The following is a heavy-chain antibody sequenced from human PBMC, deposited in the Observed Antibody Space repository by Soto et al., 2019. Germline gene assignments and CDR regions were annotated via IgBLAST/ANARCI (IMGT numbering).Heavy chain of an antibody. CDR2: IYPGDSDT. J-gene: IGHJ5*02. Sequence: EVQLVQSGAEVKKPGESLKISCKGSGYSFTSYWIGWVRQMPGKGLEWMGIIYPGDSDTRYSPSFQGQVTISADKSISTAYLQWSSLKASDTAMHYCARLKDTVNTGGRWFDPWGQGTLVTVSS. CDR3: ARLKDTVNTGGRWFDP. D-gene: IGHD4-17*01. V-gene: IGHV5-51*01. CDR1: GYSFTSYW.